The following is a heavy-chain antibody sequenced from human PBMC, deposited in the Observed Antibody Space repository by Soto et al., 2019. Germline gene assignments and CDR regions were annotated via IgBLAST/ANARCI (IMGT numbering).Heavy chain of an antibody. CDR1: GYTFTNYA. V-gene: IGHV1-3*01. Sequence: ASVKVSCKASGYTFTNYAIHWVRQAPGQRLEWMGWINAGNGNTKYSQKFQGRVTITADKSTSTAYMELSSLRSEDRAVYYCARVKDTYYYDSSGYPLAPHFDYWGQGTLVTVSS. J-gene: IGHJ4*02. D-gene: IGHD3-22*01. CDR3: ARVKDTYYYDSSGYPLAPHFDY. CDR2: INAGNGNT.